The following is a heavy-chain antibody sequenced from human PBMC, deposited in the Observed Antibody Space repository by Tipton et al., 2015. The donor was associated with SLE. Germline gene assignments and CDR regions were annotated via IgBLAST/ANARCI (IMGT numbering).Heavy chain of an antibody. CDR2: IYHSGRT. D-gene: IGHD6-13*01. CDR1: GYSISSGYY. V-gene: IGHV4-38-2*01. CDR3: PAGQQLFYFDY. J-gene: IGHJ4*02. Sequence: TLSLTCAVSGYSISSGYYWGWIRQPPGKGLEWIGSIYHSGRTYYNPSLKSRVTISVDTSKNQFSLKLSSVTAADTAVYYCPAGQQLFYFDYWGQGTLVTVSS.